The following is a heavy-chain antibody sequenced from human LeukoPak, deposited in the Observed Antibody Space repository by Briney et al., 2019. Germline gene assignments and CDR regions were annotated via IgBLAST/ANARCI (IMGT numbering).Heavy chain of an antibody. CDR2: IYYSGST. CDR1: GGSISSGGYY. D-gene: IGHD3-16*01. Sequence: PSETLSLTCTVSGGSISSGGYYWSWIRQHPGKGLEWIGYIYYSGSTYYNPSLKSRVTISVDTSKNQFSLKLSSVTAADTAVYYCASAAYDYVWGRSEYYFDYWGQGTLVTVSS. CDR3: ASAAYDYVWGRSEYYFDY. V-gene: IGHV4-31*03. J-gene: IGHJ4*02.